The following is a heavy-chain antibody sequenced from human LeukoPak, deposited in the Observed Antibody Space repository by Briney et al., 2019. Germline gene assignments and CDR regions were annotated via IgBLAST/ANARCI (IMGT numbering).Heavy chain of an antibody. CDR3: ARAGYYDSSAFWPFDY. CDR1: GGSISSGGYY. J-gene: IGHJ4*02. Sequence: SETLSLTCTVSGGSISSGGYYWSWIRQHPGKGLEWIGYIYYSGSTYYNPSLKSRVTISVDRSKNQFSLKLGSVTAADTAVYYCARAGYYDSSAFWPFDYWGQGTLVTVSS. V-gene: IGHV4-31*03. D-gene: IGHD3-22*01. CDR2: IYYSGST.